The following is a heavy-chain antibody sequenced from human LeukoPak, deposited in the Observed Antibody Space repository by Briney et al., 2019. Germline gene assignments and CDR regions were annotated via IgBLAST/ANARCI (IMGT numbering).Heavy chain of an antibody. V-gene: IGHV3-66*01. Sequence: PGGSLRLSCAASGFTVSSNYMSWVRQAPGKGLEWVSVIYSGGSTYYADSVKGRFTISRDNSKNTLYLQMNSLRAEDTAVYYCAGDIVVVPAAMRYWGQGTLVTVSS. CDR2: IYSGGST. D-gene: IGHD2-2*01. J-gene: IGHJ4*02. CDR1: GFTVSSNY. CDR3: AGDIVVVPAAMRY.